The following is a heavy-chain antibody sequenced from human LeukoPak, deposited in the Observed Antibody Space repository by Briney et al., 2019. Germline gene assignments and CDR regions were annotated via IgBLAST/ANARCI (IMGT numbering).Heavy chain of an antibody. Sequence: PGGSLRLSCAASGFTFRSYWMSWVRQAPGKGLEWVANIKQDGSEKYYVDSVKGRFTISRDNAKNSLYLQMDSLRAEDTAVFYCARVDYDSSGYYYVGYWGQGTLVTVSS. V-gene: IGHV3-7*05. J-gene: IGHJ4*02. CDR1: GFTFRSYW. CDR3: ARVDYDSSGYYYVGY. D-gene: IGHD3-22*01. CDR2: IKQDGSEK.